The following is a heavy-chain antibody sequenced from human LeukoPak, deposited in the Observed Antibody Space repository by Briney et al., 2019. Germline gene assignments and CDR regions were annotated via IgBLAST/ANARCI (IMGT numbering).Heavy chain of an antibody. V-gene: IGHV3-7*04. D-gene: IGHD4-17*01. CDR3: ARSYGDYG. CDR1: GFTFSIYW. Sequence: GGSLRLSCAASGFTFSIYWMSWVRQDPGKGREWVANIKPDGSEKYYVDSVKGRFTISRDNAKNSLYLQMHSLRAEDTALYYCARSYGDYGWGEGALVTVSS. CDR2: IKPDGSEK. J-gene: IGHJ4*02.